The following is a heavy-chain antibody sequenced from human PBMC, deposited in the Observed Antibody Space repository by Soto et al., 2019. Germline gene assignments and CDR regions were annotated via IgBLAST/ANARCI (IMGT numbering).Heavy chain of an antibody. CDR3: ARDTNQYCGGDCYDY. J-gene: IGHJ4*02. Sequence: SETLSLTCTVSGGSVSSGSYYWSWIRQPPGKGLEWIGYIYYSGSTNYNPSLKSRVTISVDTSKNQFSLKLSYVTAADTAVYYCARDTNQYCGGDCYDYWGQGTLVTVSS. CDR2: IYYSGST. D-gene: IGHD2-21*01. V-gene: IGHV4-61*01. CDR1: GGSVSSGSYY.